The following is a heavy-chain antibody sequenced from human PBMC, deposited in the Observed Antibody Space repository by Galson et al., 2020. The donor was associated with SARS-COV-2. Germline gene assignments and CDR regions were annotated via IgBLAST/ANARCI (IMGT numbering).Heavy chain of an antibody. Sequence: GGSLRLSCGASGFTFSTYAMSWVRQAPGKGLEWVSGISNSGGATYYADSVKDRFTMSRDNSKNTLYLQMNSLRAEDTAVYYCVKEGGNFGRDALYFDYWGQGTLVTVSS. CDR1: GFTFSTYA. D-gene: IGHD3-16*01. J-gene: IGHJ4*02. CDR2: ISNSGGAT. V-gene: IGHV3-23*01. CDR3: VKEGGNFGRDALYFDY.